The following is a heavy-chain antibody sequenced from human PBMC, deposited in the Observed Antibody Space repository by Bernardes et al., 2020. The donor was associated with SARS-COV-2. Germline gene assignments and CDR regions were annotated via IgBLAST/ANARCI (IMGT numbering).Heavy chain of an antibody. D-gene: IGHD5-12*01. CDR2: ISGGVGGT. CDR1: GFTFVGFA. CDR3: AKAEGFSGNDVGLDY. Sequence: GGSLRLSCTTSGFTFVGFAMHWVRQAPGKGLEWVSGISGGVGGTYYAGSVKGRFTISRDNSKNTVFLQIDSLRAEDTALYYCAKAEGFSGNDVGLDYWGQGTMVTVSS. V-gene: IGHV3-23*01. J-gene: IGHJ4*01.